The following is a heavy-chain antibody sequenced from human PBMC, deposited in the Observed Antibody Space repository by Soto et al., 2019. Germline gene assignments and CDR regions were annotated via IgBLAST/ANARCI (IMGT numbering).Heavy chain of an antibody. J-gene: IGHJ4*02. V-gene: IGHV4-30-2*01. CDR3: ARAIGTAMVFDY. D-gene: IGHD5-18*01. Sequence: TLSLTCAVSGGSISSGGYSWGWIRQPPGKGLEWIGYIYHSGSTYYNPSLKSRVTISVDRSKNQFSLKLSSVTAADTAVYHCARAIGTAMVFDYWGQGTLVTVSS. CDR2: IYHSGST. CDR1: GGSISSGGYS.